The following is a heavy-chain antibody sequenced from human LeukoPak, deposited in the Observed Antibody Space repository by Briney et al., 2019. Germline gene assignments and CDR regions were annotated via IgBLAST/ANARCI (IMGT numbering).Heavy chain of an antibody. D-gene: IGHD5-18*01. Sequence: ASVKVSCKASGYTFTSYDINWVRQATGQGLEWMGWMNPNSGNTGYAQKFQGRVTMTRNTSISTAYMELSSLRSEDTAVYYCARAQVDSYGQSPGYWGQGTLVTVSS. CDR3: ARAQVDSYGQSPGY. J-gene: IGHJ4*02. V-gene: IGHV1-8*01. CDR2: MNPNSGNT. CDR1: GYTFTSYD.